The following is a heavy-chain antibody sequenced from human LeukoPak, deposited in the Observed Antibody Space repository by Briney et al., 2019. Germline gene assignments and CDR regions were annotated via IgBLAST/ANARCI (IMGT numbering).Heavy chain of an antibody. V-gene: IGHV4-61*02. Sequence: SETLSLTCTVSSGFISSDSYYWNWIRQPAGKGLEWIGRIYTSGSTKYNPTLKSRVTISVDTSRNQFSLKPSSVTAADTAVYYCARGSFFDYWGQGTLVTVSS. CDR3: ARGSFFDY. CDR1: SGFISSDSYY. CDR2: IYTSGST. J-gene: IGHJ4*02.